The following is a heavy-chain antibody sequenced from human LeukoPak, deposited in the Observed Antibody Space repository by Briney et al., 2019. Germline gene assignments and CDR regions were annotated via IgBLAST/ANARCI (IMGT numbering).Heavy chain of an antibody. D-gene: IGHD6-6*01. CDR2: ISGSGGST. CDR1: GFTFSSYA. J-gene: IGHJ4*02. CDR3: VINGKQLVGYFGY. V-gene: IGHV3-23*01. Sequence: PGGSLRLSCAASGFTFSSYAMSWVRQAPGKGLEWVSAISGSGGSTYYADSVKGRFTISRDNSKNTLYLQMNSLRAEDTAVYYCVINGKQLVGYFGYWGQGTLVTVSS.